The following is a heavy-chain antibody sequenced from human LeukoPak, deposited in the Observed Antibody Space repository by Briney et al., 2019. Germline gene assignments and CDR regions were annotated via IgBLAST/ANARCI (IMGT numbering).Heavy chain of an antibody. J-gene: IGHJ2*01. V-gene: IGHV4-34*01. D-gene: IGHD3-22*01. CDR1: GGSFSGYY. CDR2: INHGGST. Sequence: SETLSLTCAVYGGSFSGYYWSWIRQPPGKGLEWIGEINHGGSTNYNPSLKSRVTISLDTSKNQFSLKLSSVTAADTAVYYCARHRGRITMILGNWNFDLWGRGTLVTVSS. CDR3: ARHRGRITMILGNWNFDL.